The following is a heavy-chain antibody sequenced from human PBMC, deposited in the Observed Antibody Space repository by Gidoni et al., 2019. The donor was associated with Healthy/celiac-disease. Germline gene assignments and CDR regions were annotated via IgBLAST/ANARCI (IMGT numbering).Heavy chain of an antibody. CDR2: INHMGST. CDR1: GGSFSGYY. J-gene: IGHJ5*02. V-gene: IGHV4-34*01. D-gene: IGHD2-2*01. Sequence: QVQLQQWGAGLLKPSETLFPTCAVYGGSFSGYYWRWIRQPPGKGLEWIGEINHMGSTNYNPSLKSRVTISVDTSKNQFSLKLSSVTAADTAVYYCARGRYGDCSSTSCFSGWFDPWGQGTLVTVSS. CDR3: ARGRYGDCSSTSCFSGWFDP.